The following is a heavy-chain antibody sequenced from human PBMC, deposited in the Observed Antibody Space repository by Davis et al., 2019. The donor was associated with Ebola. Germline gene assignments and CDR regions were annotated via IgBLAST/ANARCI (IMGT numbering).Heavy chain of an antibody. CDR1: GGSISSSSYY. Sequence: MPSETLSLTCTVSGGSISSSSYYWGWIRQPPGKGLEWIGSIYYSGSTYYNPSLKSRVTISVDTSMNQFSLKLRSVTAADTAVYYCARAVGYNSGHTGADYWGQGTLVTVSS. CDR3: ARAVGYNSGHTGADY. J-gene: IGHJ4*02. CDR2: IYYSGST. V-gene: IGHV4-39*07. D-gene: IGHD6-19*01.